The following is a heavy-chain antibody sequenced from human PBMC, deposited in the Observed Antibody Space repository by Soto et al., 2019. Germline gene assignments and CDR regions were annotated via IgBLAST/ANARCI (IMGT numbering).Heavy chain of an antibody. V-gene: IGHV3-30-3*01. CDR3: ARFDRVMDAFDI. D-gene: IGHD3-16*01. CDR2: ISYDGSNK. Sequence: QVQLVESGGGVVQPGRSLRLSCAASGFTFSSYAMHWVRQAPGKGLEWVAVISYDGSNKYYADSVKGRFTISRDNSKNTLYLQMNSLRAEDTAVYYCARFDRVMDAFDIWGQGTMVTVSS. J-gene: IGHJ3*02. CDR1: GFTFSSYA.